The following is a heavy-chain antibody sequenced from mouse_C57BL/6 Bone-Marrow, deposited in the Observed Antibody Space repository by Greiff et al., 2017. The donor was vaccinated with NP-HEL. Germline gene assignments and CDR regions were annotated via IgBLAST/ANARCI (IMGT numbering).Heavy chain of an antibody. CDR2: IWRGGST. J-gene: IGHJ4*01. D-gene: IGHD2-5*01. CDR3: AKKSYYSNLYAMDD. Sequence: VKLVESGPGLVQPSQSLSITCTVSGFSLTSYGVHWVRQSPGKGLEWLGVIWRGGSTDYNAAFMSSLSITKDNSKSQVFFKMNSLQADDTAIYYCAKKSYYSNLYAMDDWGQGTSVTVSS. V-gene: IGHV2-5*01. CDR1: GFSLTSYG.